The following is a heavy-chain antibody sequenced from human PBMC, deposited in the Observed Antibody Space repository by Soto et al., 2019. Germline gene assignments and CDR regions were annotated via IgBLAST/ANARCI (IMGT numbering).Heavy chain of an antibody. Sequence: GGSLRLSCAASGFTFRSSWMSWVRLPPGNGLEWVANIRDDGSETYYVDSVKGRFTISRDNAKNSLYLQMSSLRVEDTAVYFCVNSYAARGWYEGSDYWGRGTVVTVSS. V-gene: IGHV3-7*03. J-gene: IGHJ4*02. CDR2: IRDDGSET. CDR3: VNSYAARGWYEGSDY. D-gene: IGHD6-19*01. CDR1: GFTFRSSW.